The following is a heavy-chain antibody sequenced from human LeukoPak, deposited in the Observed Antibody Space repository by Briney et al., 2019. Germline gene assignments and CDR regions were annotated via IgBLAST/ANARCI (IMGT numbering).Heavy chain of an antibody. Sequence: GGSLRLSCAASGFTFSRYGMHWVRRAPGKGLVWVSRIKSDGNSISYADSVKGRFTISRDNAKSTLYLQMNSLRAEDTAVYYCATNTYADYVSVDIWGQGTMVTVSS. D-gene: IGHD2-2*01. CDR2: IKSDGNSI. CDR3: ATNTYADYVSVDI. V-gene: IGHV3-74*01. CDR1: GFTFSRYG. J-gene: IGHJ3*02.